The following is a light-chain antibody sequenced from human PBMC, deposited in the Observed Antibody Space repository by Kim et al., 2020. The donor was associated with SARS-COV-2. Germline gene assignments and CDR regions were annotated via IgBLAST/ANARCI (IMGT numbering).Light chain of an antibody. V-gene: IGLV3-1*01. CDR2: QDS. Sequence: SYELTQPPSVSVSPGQTASITCSGDKLGDKYACWYQQKPGQSPVLVIYQDSKRPSGIPERFSGSTSGHTATLTISGTQAMDEADYYCQAWDSSTAWVFGGGTQRTVL. J-gene: IGLJ3*02. CDR1: KLGDKY. CDR3: QAWDSSTAWV.